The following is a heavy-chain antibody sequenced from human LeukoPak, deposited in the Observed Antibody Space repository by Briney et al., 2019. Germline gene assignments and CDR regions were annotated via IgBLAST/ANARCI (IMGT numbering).Heavy chain of an antibody. V-gene: IGHV4-61*05. CDR1: GGSISSSSYY. J-gene: IGHJ4*02. CDR3: ARSTYYDILTGYRSERFDY. CDR2: IYYSGST. D-gene: IGHD3-9*01. Sequence: SETLSLTCTVSGGSISSSSYYWGWIRQPPGKGLEWIGYIYYSGSTNYNPSLKSRVTISVDTSKNQFSLKLSSVTAADTAVYYCARSTYYDILTGYRSERFDYWGQGTLVTVSS.